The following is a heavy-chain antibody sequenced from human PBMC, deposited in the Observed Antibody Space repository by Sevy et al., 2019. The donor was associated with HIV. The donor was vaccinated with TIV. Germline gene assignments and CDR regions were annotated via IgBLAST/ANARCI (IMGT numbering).Heavy chain of an antibody. CDR2: IKSDTDGGAT. CDR1: GFTFSGAW. J-gene: IGHJ4*02. V-gene: IGHV3-15*01. CDR3: TSDLGIYASK. D-gene: IGHD3-16*01. Sequence: GGSLRLSCAASGFTFSGAWMSWVRQVPGKGLEWLGRIKSDTDGGATHYAVPVKGRFTISRDDSKKTVYLQVNSLQVDDTGVYYCTSDLGIYASKWGQGTLVTVSS.